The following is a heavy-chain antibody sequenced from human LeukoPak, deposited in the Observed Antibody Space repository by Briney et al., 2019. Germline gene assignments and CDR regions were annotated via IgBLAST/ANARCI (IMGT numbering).Heavy chain of an antibody. CDR2: ISGSGGST. J-gene: IGHJ4*02. Sequence: GGSLRLSCAASGFTFSSYAMSWVRQAPGKGLEWVSAISGSGGSTYYADSVKGRFTISRDNSKNTLYLQMNSLRAEDTAVYYCAKSRGGYYDSSGSPYRGQGTLVTVSS. CDR3: AKSRGGYYDSSGSPY. CDR1: GFTFSSYA. D-gene: IGHD3-22*01. V-gene: IGHV3-23*01.